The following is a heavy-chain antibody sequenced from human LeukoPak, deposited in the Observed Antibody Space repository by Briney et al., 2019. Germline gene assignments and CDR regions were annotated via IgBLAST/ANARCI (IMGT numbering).Heavy chain of an antibody. J-gene: IGHJ6*02. V-gene: IGHV4-61*01. Sequence: PSETLSLTCTVSGGSVSSGSYYWSWIRQPPGKGLEWIGYIYYSGSTNYNPSLKSRVTISVDTSKNQFSLKLSSVTAADTAVYYCARVGRHYDILTGGRFDYYYYGMDVWGQGTTVTVSS. CDR1: GGSVSSGSYY. CDR3: ARVGRHYDILTGGRFDYYYYGMDV. D-gene: IGHD3-9*01. CDR2: IYYSGST.